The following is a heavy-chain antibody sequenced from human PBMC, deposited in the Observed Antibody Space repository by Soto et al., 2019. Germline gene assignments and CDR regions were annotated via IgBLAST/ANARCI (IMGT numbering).Heavy chain of an antibody. CDR3: AKDGDSITRNKPLDH. CDR2: ISVSGDRT. CDR1: GFTFSSYT. J-gene: IGHJ4*02. Sequence: QTXGSLRLASAASGFTFSSYTMCWVRQAPGKGLEWVSSISVSGDRTFYADSVKGRFTISRDNSRNTLHLQMNSLRAEDTAVYYCAKDGDSITRNKPLDHWGQGTLVTVSS. D-gene: IGHD2-2*01. V-gene: IGHV3-23*01.